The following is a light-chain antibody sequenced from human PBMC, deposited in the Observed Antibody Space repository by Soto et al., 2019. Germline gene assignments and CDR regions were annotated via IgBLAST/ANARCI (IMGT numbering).Light chain of an antibody. CDR3: QVWDIHSDHLYV. CDR2: SND. CDR1: AFTIGSNT. V-gene: IGLV1-44*01. Sequence: QSVLTQSPSASGTPGQRVTISCSGSAFTIGSNTVTWYQQFPGTAPKVLIYSNDQRPSGVPERFSGSKSGTSASLAISRVEAGDEADYYCQVWDIHSDHLYVFGPGTKLTVL. J-gene: IGLJ1*01.